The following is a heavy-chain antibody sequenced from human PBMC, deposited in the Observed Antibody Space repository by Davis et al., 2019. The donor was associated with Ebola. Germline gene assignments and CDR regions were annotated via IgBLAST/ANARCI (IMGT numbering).Heavy chain of an antibody. CDR2: IHTGGRT. V-gene: IGHV3-66*04. D-gene: IGHD3-10*02. CDR1: GFRVSGPY. J-gene: IGHJ6*02. Sequence: GGSLRLSCAASGFRVSGPYMSWVRQAPGKGLEWVSVIHTGGRTYYTDSVKGRFTISRDNSKNTIYLQMSSLRAEDTAVYYCARHYVHDYYMGLDVWGQGTNVTVSS. CDR3: ARHYVHDYYMGLDV.